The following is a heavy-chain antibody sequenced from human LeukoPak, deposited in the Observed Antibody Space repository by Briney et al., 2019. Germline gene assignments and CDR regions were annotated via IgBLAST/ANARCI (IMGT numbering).Heavy chain of an antibody. CDR1: GGSLSIGEFF. V-gene: IGHV4-39*01. CDR2: YSYTGSI. CDR3: VRHVQGSGSFHFDT. J-gene: IGHJ1*01. Sequence: SETLSLTCTVSGGSLSIGEFFWGWVRQPPGKGLEWIGSYSYTGSIFYNTSLNSRVTISGATVNNQLSLMLTSVTAADTAVYSCVRHVQGSGSFHFDTWGQGALAIVSS. D-gene: IGHD1-26*01.